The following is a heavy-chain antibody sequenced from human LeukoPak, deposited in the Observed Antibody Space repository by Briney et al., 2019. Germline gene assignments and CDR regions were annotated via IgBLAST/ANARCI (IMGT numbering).Heavy chain of an antibody. CDR1: GGSISNY. CDR3: AAIPWAIAAAGTDPDYYYGMDV. Sequence: SETLSLTCTVSGGSISNYWTWIRQPPGKGLEWIGSIYYSGSTYYNPSLKSRVTISVDTSKNQFSLKLSSVTAADTAVYYCAAIPWAIAAAGTDPDYYYGMDVWGQGTTVTVSS. D-gene: IGHD6-13*01. CDR2: IYYSGST. J-gene: IGHJ6*02. V-gene: IGHV4-39*07.